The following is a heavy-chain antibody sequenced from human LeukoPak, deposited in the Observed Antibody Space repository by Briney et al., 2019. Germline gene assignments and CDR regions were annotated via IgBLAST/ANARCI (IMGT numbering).Heavy chain of an antibody. Sequence: SETLSLTCTVSGASISSYYWSWIRQSPGKGLEWIGYIYYSGNTYYNPSLKSRVTISVDTSKNQFSLKLSSVTAADTAVYFCAREARVDRAFDIWGQGTMVTVSA. CDR2: IYYSGNT. CDR3: AREARVDRAFDI. D-gene: IGHD3-9*01. V-gene: IGHV4-59*06. J-gene: IGHJ3*02. CDR1: GASISSYY.